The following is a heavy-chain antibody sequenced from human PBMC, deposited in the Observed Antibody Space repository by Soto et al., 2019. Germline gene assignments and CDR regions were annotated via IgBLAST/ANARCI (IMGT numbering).Heavy chain of an antibody. CDR1: GGSLSNYY. CDR3: ARTEYGDLNYFDV. J-gene: IGHJ4*02. D-gene: IGHD2-21*02. V-gene: IGHV4-34*01. Sequence: PSETLSLTXAVSGGSLSNYYWSWIRQPPGKGLEWIGEIYHSGSTNYNPSLKSRVTVSVDTSRNQFSLKLDSVTAADTAVYYCARTEYGDLNYFDVWGRGTLVTVSS. CDR2: IYHSGST.